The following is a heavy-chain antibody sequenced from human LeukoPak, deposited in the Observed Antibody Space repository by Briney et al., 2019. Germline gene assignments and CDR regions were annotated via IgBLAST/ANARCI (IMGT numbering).Heavy chain of an antibody. V-gene: IGHV3-7*03. CDR3: ARDKIEGPSNFDN. D-gene: IGHD2/OR15-2a*01. J-gene: IGHJ4*02. CDR2: IKQDGSEE. CDR1: GFTFSRYW. Sequence: GGSLRLSCAASGFTFSRYWMTWVRQAPGKGPGWVANIKQDGSEEYYVDSVKGRFTISRDNAKNSLYLQMNSLRVEDTAIYYCARDKIEGPSNFDNWGQGTLVIVSS.